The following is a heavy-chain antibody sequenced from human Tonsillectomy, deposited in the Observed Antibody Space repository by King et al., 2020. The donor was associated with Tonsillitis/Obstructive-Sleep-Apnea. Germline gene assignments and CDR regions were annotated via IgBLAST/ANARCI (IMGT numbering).Heavy chain of an antibody. D-gene: IGHD6-6*01. CDR2: FDPEDVET. V-gene: IGHV1-24*01. CDR3: ATVVRSSSSAYYFDY. CDR1: GYTLTELS. J-gene: IGHJ4*02. Sequence: QLVQSGAEVKKPGASVKVSCKVSGYTLTELSIHWVRQAPGKGLEWMGCFDPEDVETIYAQKFPGRVTMTEDTPTDTAYMELSSLRSEDTAVYYCATVVRSSSSAYYFDYWGQGTLVTVSS.